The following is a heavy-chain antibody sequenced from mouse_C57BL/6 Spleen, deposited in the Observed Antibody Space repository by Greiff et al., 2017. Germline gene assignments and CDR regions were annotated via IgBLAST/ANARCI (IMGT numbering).Heavy chain of an antibody. Sequence: VQLQQPGAELVKPGASVQLSCKASGYTFTSSWMHWVKQRPGQGLEWIGMIHPNSGSTNYNEKFKGKATLTVDKSSSTAYMQLSSLTSEDSAVYYCARPFITTVVATEAMDYWGQGTSVTVAS. D-gene: IGHD1-1*01. CDR1: GYTFTSSW. J-gene: IGHJ4*01. V-gene: IGHV1-64*01. CDR2: IHPNSGST. CDR3: ARPFITTVVATEAMDY.